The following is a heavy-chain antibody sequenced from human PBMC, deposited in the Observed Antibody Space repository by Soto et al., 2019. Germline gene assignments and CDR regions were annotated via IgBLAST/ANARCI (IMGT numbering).Heavy chain of an antibody. Sequence: EVQLVESGGTLVQPGRSLRLSCVASGFKFSNYWMSWVRQAPGKGLEWVGNIKHDTSEAHYADSVKGRFTITRDNIKNFLFLQMNGLRADDTASYYCARDGLLFSGPYRPSRFDYWGLGTLVTVSS. J-gene: IGHJ4*02. CDR2: IKHDTSEA. CDR1: GFKFSNYW. V-gene: IGHV3-7*03. CDR3: ARDGLLFSGPYRPSRFDY. D-gene: IGHD3-16*02.